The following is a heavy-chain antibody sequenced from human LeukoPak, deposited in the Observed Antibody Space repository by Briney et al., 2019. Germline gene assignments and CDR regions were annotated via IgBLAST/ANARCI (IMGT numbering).Heavy chain of an antibody. J-gene: IGHJ4*02. Sequence: SETLSLTCTVSGDSISSSSYYWGWIRQPPGKGLEWVGNIYYSGSTYYNPSLRSRLTISLDTSKNQFSLTLSSVTAADTAVYYCARLQYYYDSNGYYSLYYFDYWGQGTVVTVSS. D-gene: IGHD3-22*01. CDR1: GDSISSSSYY. CDR3: ARLQYYYDSNGYYSLYYFDY. V-gene: IGHV4-39*01. CDR2: IYYSGST.